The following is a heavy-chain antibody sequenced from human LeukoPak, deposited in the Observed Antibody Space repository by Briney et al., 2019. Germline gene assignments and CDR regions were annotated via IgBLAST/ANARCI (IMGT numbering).Heavy chain of an antibody. CDR2: MNPNSGNT. CDR1: GYTFTSYD. CDR3: AREGYIAAAGSSHYYYGMDV. J-gene: IGHJ6*02. V-gene: IGHV1-8*01. D-gene: IGHD6-13*01. Sequence: VASVTVSCKASGYTFTSYDINWVRQAPGQGLEWMGWMNPNSGNTGYAQKFQGRVTMTRNTSISTAYMELSSLRSEDTAVYYCAREGYIAAAGSSHYYYGMDVWGQGTTVTVSS.